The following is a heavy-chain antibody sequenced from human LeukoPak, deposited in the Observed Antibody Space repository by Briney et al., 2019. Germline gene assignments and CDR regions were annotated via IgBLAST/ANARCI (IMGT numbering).Heavy chain of an antibody. Sequence: PSETLSLTCTVSGGSISSHYWSWIRQPPGKGLEWIGYISHSGSTNYNPSLKSRVTMSVDTSKNQFSLKLSSVTAADTAVYYCARWTHYQPFDYWGQGTLVTVSS. CDR1: GGSISSHY. CDR3: ARWTHYQPFDY. V-gene: IGHV4-59*11. D-gene: IGHD3/OR15-3a*01. CDR2: ISHSGST. J-gene: IGHJ4*02.